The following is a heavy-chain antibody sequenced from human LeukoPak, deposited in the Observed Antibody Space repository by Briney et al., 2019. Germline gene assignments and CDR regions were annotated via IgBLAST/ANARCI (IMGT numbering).Heavy chain of an antibody. J-gene: IGHJ4*02. V-gene: IGHV1-69*05. CDR2: IIPIFGTA. CDR3: ARDGEMGATRY. CDR1: GCTFSSYA. D-gene: IGHD1-26*01. Sequence: GASVKVSCKASGCTFSSYAISWVRQAPGQGLEWMGRIIPIFGTANYAQKFQGRVTITTDESTSTAYMELSSLRSEDTAVYYCARDGEMGATRYWGQGTLVTVSS.